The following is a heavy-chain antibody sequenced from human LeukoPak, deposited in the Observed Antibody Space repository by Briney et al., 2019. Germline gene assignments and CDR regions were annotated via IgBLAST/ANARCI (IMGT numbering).Heavy chain of an antibody. D-gene: IGHD1-1*01. CDR1: GFTFSSYA. J-gene: IGHJ5*01. CDR3: AKHNWNYDS. Sequence: TGGSLRLSCAASGFTFSSYAMHWVRQAPGKGLEWVAVISYDGSNKYYADSVKGRFTISRDNSKNSLYLQMSSLRTEDTALYYCAKHNWNYDSWGQGTLVTVSS. V-gene: IGHV3-30-3*02. CDR2: ISYDGSNK.